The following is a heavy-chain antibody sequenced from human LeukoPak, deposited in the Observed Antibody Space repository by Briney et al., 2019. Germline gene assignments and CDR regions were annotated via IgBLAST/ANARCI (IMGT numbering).Heavy chain of an antibody. Sequence: SETLSLTCTVSGGSISSSSYYWGWIRQPPGKGLEWIGSIYYSGSTYYNPSLKSRVTISVDTSKNQFSLKLSSVTAADTAVYYCARDRAAAGTGYWGQGTLDTVSS. CDR1: GGSISSSSYY. J-gene: IGHJ4*02. CDR3: ARDRAAAGTGY. V-gene: IGHV4-39*07. CDR2: IYYSGST. D-gene: IGHD6-13*01.